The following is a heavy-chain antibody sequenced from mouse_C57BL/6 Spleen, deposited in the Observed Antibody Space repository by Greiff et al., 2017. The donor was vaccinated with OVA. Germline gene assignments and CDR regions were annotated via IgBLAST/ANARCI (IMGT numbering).Heavy chain of an antibody. J-gene: IGHJ4*01. V-gene: IGHV2-2*01. CDR2: IWRGGST. CDR1: GFSLTSYG. CDR3: ARKGDYEDYYAMDY. Sequence: QVQLQQSGPGLVQPSPSLSITCTASGFSLTSYGVHWVRQSPGKGLEWLGVIWRGGSTAYNAAFISRLSISKDNSKSQVFFKMNSLQADDTAIYYCARKGDYEDYYAMDYWGQGTSVTVSS. D-gene: IGHD2-4*01.